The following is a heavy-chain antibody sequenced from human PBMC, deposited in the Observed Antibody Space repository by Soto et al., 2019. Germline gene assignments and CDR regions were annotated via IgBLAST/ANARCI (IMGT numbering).Heavy chain of an antibody. CDR1: GYTFTSYD. CDR2: MNPNSGNT. D-gene: IGHD3-22*01. CDR3: ARGSGYYDSSGCYEEKRGEVY. Sequence: QVQLVQSGAEVKKPGASVKVSCKASGYTFTSYDINWVRQATGQGLEWMGWMNPNSGNTGYAQKFQGRVTMTRNTSISTSYMELSSLRSEDTAVYYCARGSGYYDSSGCYEEKRGEVYWCQGTLVTVSS. V-gene: IGHV1-8*01. J-gene: IGHJ4*02.